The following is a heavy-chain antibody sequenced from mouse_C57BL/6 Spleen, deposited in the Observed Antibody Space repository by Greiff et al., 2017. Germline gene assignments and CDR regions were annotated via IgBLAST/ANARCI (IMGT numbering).Heavy chain of an antibody. V-gene: IGHV1-64*01. CDR1: GYTFTSYW. D-gene: IGHD1-1*01. CDR2: IHPNSGST. Sequence: VQVVESGAELVKPGASVKLSCKASGYTFTSYWMHWVKQRPGQGLEWIGMIHPNSGSTNYNEKFKSKATLTVDKSSSTAYMQLSSLTSEDSAVYYCASGGYYGSSYGYFDVWGTGTTVTVSS. J-gene: IGHJ1*03. CDR3: ASGGYYGSSYGYFDV.